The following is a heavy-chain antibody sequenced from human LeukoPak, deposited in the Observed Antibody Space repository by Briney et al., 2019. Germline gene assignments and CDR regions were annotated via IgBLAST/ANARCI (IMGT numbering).Heavy chain of an antibody. D-gene: IGHD6-13*01. Sequence: PSETLSLTCTVSGDSISSYYWSWIRQPPGKGLEWIGYIYYSGSTNYNPSLKSRVTISVDTSKNQFSLKLSSVTAADTAVYYCARAVSWTDYYYYMDVWGKGTTVTVSS. J-gene: IGHJ6*03. CDR3: ARAVSWTDYYYYMDV. CDR1: GDSISSYY. CDR2: IYYSGST. V-gene: IGHV4-59*01.